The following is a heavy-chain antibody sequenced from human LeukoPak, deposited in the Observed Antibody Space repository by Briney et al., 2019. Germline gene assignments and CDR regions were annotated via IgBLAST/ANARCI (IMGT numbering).Heavy chain of an antibody. Sequence: GGSLRLSCAASGFIVSNYDMHWVRQATGKGLEWVSVIATTGDTYYSGSMEGRFTITRENAKNSVYLQMNSLRAGDTAMYYCARAFSRIRYYDYYGMEIWGQGTTVTVSS. J-gene: IGHJ6*02. CDR3: ARAFSRIRYYDYYGMEI. CDR2: IATTGDT. V-gene: IGHV3-13*01. CDR1: GFIVSNYD. D-gene: IGHD3-16*01.